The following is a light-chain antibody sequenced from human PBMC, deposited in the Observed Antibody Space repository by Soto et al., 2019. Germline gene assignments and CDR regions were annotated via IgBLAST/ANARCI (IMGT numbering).Light chain of an antibody. CDR3: SSYTNYNHVV. J-gene: IGLJ2*01. Sequence: QSVLTQPASVSGSPGQSITISCTGTTSDVGGFNYVSWYQLNPGKAPKLMVYEVSNRPSGVSNRFSGSKSGNTASLTISGLQAEDEDDYYCSSYTNYNHVVFGGGTKLTVL. CDR1: TSDVGGFNY. CDR2: EVS. V-gene: IGLV2-14*01.